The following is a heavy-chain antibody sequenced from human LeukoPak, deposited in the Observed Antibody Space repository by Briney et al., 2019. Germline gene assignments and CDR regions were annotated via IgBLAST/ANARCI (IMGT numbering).Heavy chain of an antibody. CDR3: AKSAHKYYYDSSGPFDY. Sequence: GGSLRLSCAASGFTFSSYSMNWVRQAPGKGLEWVSSISSSSSYIYYADSVKGRFTISRDNSKNTLYLQMNSLRAEDTAVYYCAKSAHKYYYDSSGPFDYWGQGTLVTVSS. CDR1: GFTFSSYS. V-gene: IGHV3-21*04. CDR2: ISSSSSYI. D-gene: IGHD3-22*01. J-gene: IGHJ4*02.